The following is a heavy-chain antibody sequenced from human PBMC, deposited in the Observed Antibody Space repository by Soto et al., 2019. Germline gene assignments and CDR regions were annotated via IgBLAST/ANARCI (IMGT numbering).Heavy chain of an antibody. D-gene: IGHD3-22*01. V-gene: IGHV2-5*01. J-gene: IGHJ4*02. CDR1: GFSLSTSGVG. CDR3: AHRPGSYYDSSGYGPLDY. Sequence: SGPTLVKPTQTLTLTCTFSGFSLSTSGVGVGWIRQPPGKALEWLALIYWNDDKRYSPSLKSRLTITKDTSKNQVVLTMTNMDPVDTATYYCAHRPGSYYDSSGYGPLDYWGQGTLVTVSS. CDR2: IYWNDDK.